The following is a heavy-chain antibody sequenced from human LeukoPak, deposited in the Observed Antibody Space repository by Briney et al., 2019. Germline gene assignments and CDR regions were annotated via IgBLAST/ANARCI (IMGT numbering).Heavy chain of an antibody. CDR3: AREWGSYRSFDY. CDR1: GGSISSGGYY. V-gene: IGHV4-31*03. D-gene: IGHD3-16*02. CDR2: IYYSGST. Sequence: NPSQTLSLTCTVSGGSISSGGYYWSWIRQHPGKGLEWIGYIYYSGSTYYNPSLKSRVTISVDTSKNQFSLKLSSVTAADTAVYYCAREWGSYRSFDYWGQGTLVTVSS. J-gene: IGHJ4*02.